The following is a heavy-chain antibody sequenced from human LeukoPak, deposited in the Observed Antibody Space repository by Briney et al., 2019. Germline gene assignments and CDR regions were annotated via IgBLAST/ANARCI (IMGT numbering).Heavy chain of an antibody. D-gene: IGHD4-17*01. V-gene: IGHV4-34*01. J-gene: IGHJ4*02. CDR3: ARGDGDYGDYFVY. Sequence: GSLRLSCAASGFTFSSYAMSWVRQAPGKGLEWIGEINHSGSTNYNPSLKSRVTISVDTSKNQFSLKLSSVTAADTAVYYCARGDGDYGDYFVYWGQGTLVTVSS. CDR2: INHSGST. CDR1: GFTFSSYA.